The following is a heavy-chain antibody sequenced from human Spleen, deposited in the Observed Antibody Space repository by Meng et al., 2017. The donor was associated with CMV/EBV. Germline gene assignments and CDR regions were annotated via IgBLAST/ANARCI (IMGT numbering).Heavy chain of an antibody. J-gene: IGHJ4*02. CDR3: ARVRDILTVQGVRYFDY. Sequence: ASVKVSCKASGYIFTNYGVSWVRQAPGQGLEWMGWISAHNGKTNYGQKFQGRATMTTDTSTNTAYMELRSLRSDDTAAYYCARVRDILTVQGVRYFDYGGQGTLVTVSS. V-gene: IGHV1-18*01. CDR1: GYIFTNYG. D-gene: IGHD3-9*01. CDR2: ISAHNGKT.